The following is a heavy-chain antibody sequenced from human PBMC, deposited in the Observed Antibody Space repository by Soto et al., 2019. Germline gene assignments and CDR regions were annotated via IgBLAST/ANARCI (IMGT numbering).Heavy chain of an antibody. V-gene: IGHV3-7*03. CDR1: GFTLLIKG. J-gene: IGHJ6*04. Sequence: PVGPLRLSGRPPGFTLLIKGISWNRHTLGTGLGGMAILTKDGGKEHYLDPVKVRFTISRDKAKNSLYLQMNSLRADDTAVYYCARVGHDFWSGYGRDVWGKGTTVTVAA. CDR2: LTKDGGKE. D-gene: IGHD3-3*01. CDR3: ARVGHDFWSGYGRDV.